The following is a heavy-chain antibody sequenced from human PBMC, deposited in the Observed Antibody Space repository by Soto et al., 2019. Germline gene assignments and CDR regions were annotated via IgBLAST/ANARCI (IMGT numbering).Heavy chain of an antibody. CDR2: IYYNGAT. D-gene: IGHD3-10*01. V-gene: IGHV4-30-4*01. CDR3: DRDGGRGYYGSGTYYDF. J-gene: IGHJ4*02. CDR1: GGSMNRADYY. Sequence: QLQLQESGPGLVKPSQTLSLTCTVSGGSMNRADYYWSWIRQPPGKGLEWLGYIYYNGATYYNPSLDSRLTLSVDTSKNQFSLKLRSVTAADTAVYFCDRDGGRGYYGSGTYYDFWGQGTLVTVSS.